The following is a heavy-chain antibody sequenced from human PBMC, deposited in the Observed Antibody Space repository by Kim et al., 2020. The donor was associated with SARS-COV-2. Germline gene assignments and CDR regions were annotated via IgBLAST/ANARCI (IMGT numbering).Heavy chain of an antibody. D-gene: IGHD5-12*01. Sequence: GGSLRLSCAASGFTFSSYGMHWVRQAPGKGLEWVAVISYDGSNKYYADSVKGRFTISRDNSKNTLYLQMNSLRAEDTAVYYCARDLTRWLQLNGYWGQGTLVTVSS. V-gene: IGHV3-33*05. CDR3: ARDLTRWLQLNGY. CDR1: GFTFSSYG. J-gene: IGHJ4*02. CDR2: ISYDGSNK.